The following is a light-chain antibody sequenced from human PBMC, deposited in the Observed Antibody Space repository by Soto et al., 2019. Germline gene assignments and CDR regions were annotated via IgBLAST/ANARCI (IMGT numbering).Light chain of an antibody. CDR1: SFNIGSNY. CDR2: KNN. CDR3: AAWDNSLSGWV. J-gene: IGLJ3*02. Sequence: QSVLTQPPSASGTPGQRVTISCSGSSFNIGSNYVYWYQQLPGTAPKVLIYKNNQRPSGVPDRFSGSKSGTSASLAISGLRSEDEADYYCAAWDNSLSGWVFGGGTQLTVL. V-gene: IGLV1-47*01.